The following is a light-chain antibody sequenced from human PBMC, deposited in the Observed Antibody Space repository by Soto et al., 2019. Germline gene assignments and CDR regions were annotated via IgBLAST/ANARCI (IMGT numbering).Light chain of an antibody. CDR2: GAS. V-gene: IGKV3-15*01. CDR1: QSVSSN. CDR3: QQYNNWPPIP. Sequence: EIVMTQSPATVSVSPGERATLSCRASQSVSSNLAWYQQKPGQAPRLLIYGASTRATGIPARFSGSGSGTEFTLTISSLQSEDFAVYYCQQYNNWPPIPFGQGTRLAIK. J-gene: IGKJ5*01.